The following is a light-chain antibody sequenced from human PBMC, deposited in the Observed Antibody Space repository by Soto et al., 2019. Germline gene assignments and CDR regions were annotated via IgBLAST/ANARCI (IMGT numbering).Light chain of an antibody. CDR1: SSNIGNKY. Sequence: QSVLTQPPSVSAAPGQKVTISCSGSSSNIGNKYVFWYQQLPGTAPKLLIYDNDKRPSGIPDRFSGSKSGTSATLGITGLQTGDEADYYCATWDRSLSVVVFGGGTKLTVL. CDR3: ATWDRSLSVVV. CDR2: DND. J-gene: IGLJ2*01. V-gene: IGLV1-51*01.